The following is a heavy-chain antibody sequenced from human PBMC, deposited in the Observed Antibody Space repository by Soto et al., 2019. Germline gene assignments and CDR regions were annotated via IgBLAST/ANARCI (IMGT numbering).Heavy chain of an antibody. J-gene: IGHJ6*02. CDR2: ISAYNGNT. V-gene: IGHV1-18*01. CDR3: ARVVGATNYYYYYYGMDV. D-gene: IGHD1-26*01. CDR1: GYTFTSYG. Sequence: QVQLVQSGAEVKKPGASVKVSCKASGYTFTSYGIRWVRQAPGQGLEWMGWISAYNGNTNYAQKLQGRVTMTTDTSTSTAYMELRSLRSDDTAVYYCARVVGATNYYYYYYGMDVWGQGTTVTVSS.